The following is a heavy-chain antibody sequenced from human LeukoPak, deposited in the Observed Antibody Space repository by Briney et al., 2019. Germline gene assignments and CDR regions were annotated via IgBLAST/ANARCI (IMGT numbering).Heavy chain of an antibody. J-gene: IGHJ6*03. CDR2: IGPNSGGT. D-gene: IGHD3-10*01. CDR3: ARADVLLWFGESYMDV. Sequence: ASVKVSCKASGYSFTGHFMHWVRQAPGQGLEWMGWIGPNSGGTNYAQKFQGRVTMTRDTSISTAYMELSRLRSDDTAVYYCARADVLLWFGESYMDVWGKGTTVTVSS. CDR1: GYSFTGHF. V-gene: IGHV1-2*02.